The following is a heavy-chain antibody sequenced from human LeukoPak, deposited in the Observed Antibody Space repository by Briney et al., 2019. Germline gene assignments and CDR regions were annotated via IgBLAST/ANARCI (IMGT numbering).Heavy chain of an antibody. CDR2: INPKSGDT. CDR3: ARDMFGEFFYDY. D-gene: IGHD3-10*02. CDR1: GYTFIGYY. J-gene: IGHJ4*02. V-gene: IGHV1-2*02. Sequence: ASVKVSCKASGYTFIGYYMHWLRQAPGQGPEWMGWINPKSGDTNYAQKFQDRVTMTRDPSISTAYMYLSRLTSDDTAVYYCARDMFGEFFYDYWGQGSLVTVSS.